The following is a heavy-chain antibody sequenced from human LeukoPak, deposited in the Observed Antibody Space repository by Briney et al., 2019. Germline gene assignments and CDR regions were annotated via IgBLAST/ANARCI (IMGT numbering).Heavy chain of an antibody. CDR1: GGSISSSNYY. Sequence: SETLSLTCIVSGGSISSSNYYWDWIRQPPGQGLEWIGSMSHSERTYYNPSLKSRLTIFVDTSKNQFSLELRSVTAADTAVYYCASWGYSGYENDYWGQGTLVTVSS. J-gene: IGHJ4*02. CDR3: ASWGYSGYENDY. D-gene: IGHD5-12*01. CDR2: MSHSERT. V-gene: IGHV4-39*07.